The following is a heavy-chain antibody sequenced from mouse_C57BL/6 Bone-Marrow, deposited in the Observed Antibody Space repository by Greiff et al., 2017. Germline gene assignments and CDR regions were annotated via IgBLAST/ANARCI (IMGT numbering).Heavy chain of an antibody. J-gene: IGHJ2*01. CDR2: ISNGGGST. Sequence: EVQLVESGGGLVQPGGSLKLSCAASGFTFSDYYMYWVRQTPEKRLEWVAYISNGGGSTYYPDTVKGRFTISRDNAKNTLYLQMSRLKSEDTAMYYCATNYDYDGHYFDYWGQGTTLTVSS. CDR3: ATNYDYDGHYFDY. CDR1: GFTFSDYY. V-gene: IGHV5-12*01. D-gene: IGHD2-4*01.